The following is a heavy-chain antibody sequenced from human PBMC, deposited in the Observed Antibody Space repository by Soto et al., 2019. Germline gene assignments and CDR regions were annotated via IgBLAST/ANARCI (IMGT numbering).Heavy chain of an antibody. D-gene: IGHD7-27*01. Sequence: QVHLQESGPGLVKPSETLSLTCTVSGGSINNHYWSWIRQPPGEGLEWIGYIYYTGSTNYNPSLKSRVTMSVDTSKNQFSLNLASLTAADTAIYYCTRANWYSEYWGQGTLVPVSS. J-gene: IGHJ4*02. V-gene: IGHV4-59*11. CDR3: TRANWYSEY. CDR1: GGSINNHY. CDR2: IYYTGST.